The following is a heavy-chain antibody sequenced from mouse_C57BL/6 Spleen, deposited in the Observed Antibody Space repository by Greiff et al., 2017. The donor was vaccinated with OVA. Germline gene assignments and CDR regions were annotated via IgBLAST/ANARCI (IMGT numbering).Heavy chain of an antibody. CDR3: ARLDTTAYFDY. J-gene: IGHJ2*01. D-gene: IGHD1-2*01. CDR1: GYTFTSYW. CDR2: IHPNSGST. V-gene: IGHV1-64*01. Sequence: QVQLQQPGAELVKPGASVKLSCKASGYTFTSYWMHWVKQRPGQGLEWIGMIHPNSGSTNYNEKFKSKATLTVDKSSSTAYMQLSSLTSEDAAVYYCARLDTTAYFDYWGQGTTLTVSS.